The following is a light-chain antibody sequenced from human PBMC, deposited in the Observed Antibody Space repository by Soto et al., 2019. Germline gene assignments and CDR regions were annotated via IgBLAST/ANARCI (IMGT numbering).Light chain of an antibody. CDR1: QTIDSF. CDR3: QQTYNAPFT. CDR2: APS. V-gene: IGKV1-39*01. Sequence: DIQLTQSPSSLSASVGDTVTITCRASQTIDSFLIWYQQKPGIAPKVLIYAPSSLQSGVPSRFSCSGSGTDFTLTINSLHPEDFATYYCQQTYNAPFTFGQGTKL. J-gene: IGKJ2*01.